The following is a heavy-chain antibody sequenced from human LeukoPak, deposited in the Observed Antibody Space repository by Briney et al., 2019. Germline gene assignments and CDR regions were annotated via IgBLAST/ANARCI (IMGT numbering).Heavy chain of an antibody. J-gene: IGHJ4*02. CDR3: ARGSPRVMYYYDSTGSLYYFDY. Sequence: PGGSLRLSCAASGFTFSSYSMHWVRQAPGKGLEWVAVIWYDGSNKYYADSVKGRFTISRDNSKNTLYLQMNSLRAEDTAVYYCARGSPRVMYYYDSTGSLYYFDYWGQGTLVTVSS. D-gene: IGHD3-22*01. CDR2: IWYDGSNK. CDR1: GFTFSSYS. V-gene: IGHV3-33*08.